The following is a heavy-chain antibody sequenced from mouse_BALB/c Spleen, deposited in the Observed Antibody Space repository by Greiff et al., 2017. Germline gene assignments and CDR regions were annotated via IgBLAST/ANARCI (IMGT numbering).Heavy chain of an antibody. CDR1: GYSITSDYA. V-gene: IGHV3-2*02. CDR3: ARDRYDVAWFAY. CDR2: ISYSGST. J-gene: IGHJ3*01. Sequence: EVKLLESGPGLVKPSQSLSLTCTVTGYSITSDYAWNWIRQFPGNKLEWMGYISYSGSTSYNPSLKSRISITRDTSKNQFFLQLNSVTTEDTATYYCARDRYDVAWFAYWGQGTLVTVSA. D-gene: IGHD2-14*01.